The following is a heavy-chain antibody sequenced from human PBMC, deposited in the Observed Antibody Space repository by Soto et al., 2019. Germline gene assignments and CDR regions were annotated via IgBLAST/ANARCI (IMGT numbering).Heavy chain of an antibody. CDR3: AKGVVLATTYFQH. V-gene: IGHV3-30*18. Sequence: QVQLVESGGGVVQPGRSLRLSCAASGFTLSSYGMHWVRQAPGKGLEWVAVISYAGSDKYYADSVKGRFTISRDNSNNTRYLQMDSLRAEDTAVYYCAKGVVLATTYFQHWGQGTLVTVSS. CDR2: ISYAGSDK. D-gene: IGHD2-15*01. CDR1: GFTLSSYG. J-gene: IGHJ1*01.